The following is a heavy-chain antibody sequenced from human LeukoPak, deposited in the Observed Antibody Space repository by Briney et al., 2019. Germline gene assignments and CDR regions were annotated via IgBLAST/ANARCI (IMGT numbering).Heavy chain of an antibody. CDR2: INHSGST. CDR1: GGSFSGYY. V-gene: IGHV4-34*01. CDR3: ATHVNDYDSSGYYTGWFDP. D-gene: IGHD3-22*01. J-gene: IGHJ5*02. Sequence: PSETLSLTCAAYGGSFSGYYWSWIRQPPGKGLEWIGEINHSGSTNYNPSLKSRVTISVDTSKNQFSLKLRSVTAADTALYYCATHVNDYDSSGYYTGWFDPWGQGTLVTVSS.